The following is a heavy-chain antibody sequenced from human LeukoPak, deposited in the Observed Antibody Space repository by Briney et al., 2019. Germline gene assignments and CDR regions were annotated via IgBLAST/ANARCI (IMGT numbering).Heavy chain of an antibody. CDR2: IRYDGSNK. CDR1: GFTFSSYG. Sequence: GGSLKLSCAASGFTFSSYGMHWVRQAPGKGLEWVAFIRYDGSNKYYADSVKGRFTISRDNSKNTLYLQKNSLRAEDTAVYYCAKDPIGRYCSSTSCPYYYYMDVWGKGTTVTVSS. D-gene: IGHD2-2*01. V-gene: IGHV3-30*02. J-gene: IGHJ6*03. CDR3: AKDPIGRYCSSTSCPYYYYMDV.